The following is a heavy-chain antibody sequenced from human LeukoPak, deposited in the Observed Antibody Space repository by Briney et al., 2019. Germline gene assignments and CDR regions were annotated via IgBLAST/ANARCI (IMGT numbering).Heavy chain of an antibody. D-gene: IGHD3-3*01. V-gene: IGHV1-69*13. J-gene: IGHJ4*02. CDR3: ADHTGYDFWSGYYFS. CDR2: IIPIFGTA. CDR1: GGTLSSYA. Sequence: SVKVSCKASGGTLSSYAISWVRQAPGQGLEWMGGIIPIFGTANYAQKFQGRVTITADESTSTAYMELSSLRSEDTAVYYCADHTGYDFWSGYYFSWGQGTLVTVSS.